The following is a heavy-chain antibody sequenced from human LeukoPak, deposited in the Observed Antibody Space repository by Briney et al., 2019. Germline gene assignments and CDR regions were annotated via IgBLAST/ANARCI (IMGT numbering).Heavy chain of an antibody. J-gene: IGHJ4*02. CDR3: ARVEASMVRGVDY. Sequence: SETLSLTCAVYGGSFSGYYWSWIRQPPGKGLEWIGEINHSGSTNYNPSLKSRVTISVDTSKNQFSLKLSSVTAADTAVYYCARVEASMVRGVDYWGQGTLVTVSS. CDR1: GGSFSGYY. V-gene: IGHV4-34*01. CDR2: INHSGST. D-gene: IGHD3-10*01.